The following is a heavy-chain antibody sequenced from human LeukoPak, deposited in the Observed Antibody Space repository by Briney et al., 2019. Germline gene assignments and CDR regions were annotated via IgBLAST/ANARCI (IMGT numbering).Heavy chain of an antibody. CDR3: VRDQSLGSQHYYYIDV. D-gene: IGHD3-10*01. CDR1: GFTFSSYA. V-gene: IGHV3-23*01. CDR2: ISGSGGST. J-gene: IGHJ6*03. Sequence: QAGGSLRLSCAASGFTFSSYAMSWVRQAPGKGLEWVSAISGSGGSTYYADSVKGRFTISRDNSKNTLYLQMNSLTAEDTAVYSCVRDQSLGSQHYYYIDVWGKGTTVTVSS.